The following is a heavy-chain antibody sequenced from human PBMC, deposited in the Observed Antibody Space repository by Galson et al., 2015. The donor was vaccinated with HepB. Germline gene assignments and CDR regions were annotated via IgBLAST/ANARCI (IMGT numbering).Heavy chain of an antibody. J-gene: IGHJ6*02. D-gene: IGHD3-22*01. CDR1: GFTFSSYA. CDR2: ISYDGSNK. V-gene: IGHV3-30*04. Sequence: SLRLSCAASGFTFSSYAMHWVRQAPGKGLEWVAVISYDGSNKYYADSVKGRFTISRDNSKNTLYLQMNSLRAEDTAVYYCARGQLHIITMIDVYYYYGMDVWGQGTTVTVSS. CDR3: ARGQLHIITMIDVYYYYGMDV.